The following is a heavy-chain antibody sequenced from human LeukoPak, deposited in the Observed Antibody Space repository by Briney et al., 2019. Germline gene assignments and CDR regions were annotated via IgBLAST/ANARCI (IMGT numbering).Heavy chain of an antibody. D-gene: IGHD3-10*01. V-gene: IGHV3-7*03. CDR3: ARGSVLLWFGELLSYLYYFDY. J-gene: IGHJ4*02. Sequence: TGGSLRLSCAASGFTFSSYWMSWVRQAPGKGLEWVANIKQDGNEKYYVDSVKGRFTISRDNAKNSLYLQMNSLRAEDTAVYYCARGSVLLWFGELLSYLYYFDYWGQGTLVTVSS. CDR1: GFTFSSYW. CDR2: IKQDGNEK.